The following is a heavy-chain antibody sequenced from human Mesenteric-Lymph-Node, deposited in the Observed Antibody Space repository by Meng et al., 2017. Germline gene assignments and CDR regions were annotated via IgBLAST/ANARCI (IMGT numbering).Heavy chain of an antibody. CDR2: MRPDGSEI. Sequence: GESLKISCAASGFSFGTHWMSWVRQAPGKGLEWVSNMRPDGSEIYYMDSVRGRFAISRDNAKNSLYLQMNSLRAEDTAVYYCARTIMGGRKFDYWGLGTLVTVSS. J-gene: IGHJ4*02. CDR3: ARTIMGGRKFDY. D-gene: IGHD1-26*01. V-gene: IGHV3-7*01. CDR1: GFSFGTHW.